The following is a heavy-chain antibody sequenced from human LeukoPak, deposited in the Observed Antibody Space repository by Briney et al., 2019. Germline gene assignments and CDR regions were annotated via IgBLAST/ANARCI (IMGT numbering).Heavy chain of an antibody. CDR2: VNGSGVVT. J-gene: IGHJ3*02. CDR1: GFTFSNNA. Sequence: PGGSLRLSCAASGFTFSNNAVSWVRQAPEKGLEWVSSVNGSGVVTHFAASVRGRFTISRDNSKNILYLEMSSLRAEDTAVYYCAKCGAASRTTCQESAFDMWGQGTMVIVSS. D-gene: IGHD1-14*01. CDR3: AKCGAASRTTCQESAFDM. V-gene: IGHV3-23*01.